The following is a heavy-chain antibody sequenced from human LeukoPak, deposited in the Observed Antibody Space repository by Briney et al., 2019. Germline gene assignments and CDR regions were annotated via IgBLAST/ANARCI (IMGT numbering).Heavy chain of an antibody. Sequence: PSETLSLTCTVSGGSISSYYWSWIRRPPGKGLEWIGYIYYSGSTNYNPSLKSRVTISVDTSKNQFSLKLSSVTAADTAVYYCARTYSSSSGSAPNRQTYCYYMDVWGKGTTVTVSS. CDR1: GGSISSYY. V-gene: IGHV4-59*01. CDR2: IYYSGST. J-gene: IGHJ6*03. D-gene: IGHD6-6*01. CDR3: ARTYSSSSGSAPNRQTYCYYMDV.